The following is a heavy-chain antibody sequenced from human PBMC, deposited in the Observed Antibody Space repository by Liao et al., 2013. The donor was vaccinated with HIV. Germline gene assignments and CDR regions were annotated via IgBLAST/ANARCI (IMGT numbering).Heavy chain of an antibody. CDR1: IGSLSSTTHY. CDR3: ARGVLPRYYDSSGYCPCWYFDL. J-gene: IGHJ2*01. Sequence: QVQLRESGPGLVKPSQTLSLTCSVSIGSLSSTTHYWSWLRQPAGKGLEWIARIYIGGTTSYSPSLESRVTISVDRSKSQFSLTLRNVTAADTATYYCARGVLPRYYDSSGYCPCWYFDLWGRGTLVTVSS. D-gene: IGHD3-22*01. V-gene: IGHV4-61*02. CDR2: IYIGGTT.